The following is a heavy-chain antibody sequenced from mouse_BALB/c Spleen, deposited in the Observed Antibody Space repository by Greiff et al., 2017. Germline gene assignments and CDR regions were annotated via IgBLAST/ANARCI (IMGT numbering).Heavy chain of an antibody. V-gene: IGHV5-6*02. Sequence: DVMLVESGGDLVKPGGSLKLSCAASGFTFSSYGMSWVRQTPDKRLEWVATISSGGSYTYYPDSVKGRFTISRDNAKNTLYLQMSSLKSEDTAMYYCARHVDGDFDYWGQGTTLTVSS. CDR3: ARHVDGDFDY. CDR2: ISSGGSYT. J-gene: IGHJ2*01. D-gene: IGHD1-1*01. CDR1: GFTFSSYG.